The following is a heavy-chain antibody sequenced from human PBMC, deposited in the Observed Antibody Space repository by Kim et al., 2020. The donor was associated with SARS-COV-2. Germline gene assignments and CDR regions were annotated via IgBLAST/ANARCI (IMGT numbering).Heavy chain of an antibody. CDR3: AKIKRGDSSGYYYYYYYGMDV. CDR1: GFTFSSYG. J-gene: IGHJ6*02. Sequence: GGSLRLSCAASGFTFSSYGMHWVRQAPGKGLEWVAVISYDGSNKYYADSVKGRFTISRDNSKNTLYLQMNSLRAEDTAVYYCAKIKRGDSSGYYYYYYYGMDVWGQGTTVTVSS. CDR2: ISYDGSNK. V-gene: IGHV3-30*18. D-gene: IGHD3-22*01.